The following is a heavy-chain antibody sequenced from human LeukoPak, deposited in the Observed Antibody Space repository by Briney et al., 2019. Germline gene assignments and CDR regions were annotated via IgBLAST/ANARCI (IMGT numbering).Heavy chain of an antibody. Sequence: SETLSLTCTVSGDSFSSYYWSWIRQPPGKGLEWIGNIYYTGSTNYNPSLKSRVTISVDTSRSQFSLKLNSVTAADTAVYYCAREGGGYDLESWFDPWGQGTLVTVSS. CDR2: IYYTGST. J-gene: IGHJ5*02. D-gene: IGHD5-12*01. V-gene: IGHV4-59*12. CDR1: GDSFSSYY. CDR3: AREGGGYDLESWFDP.